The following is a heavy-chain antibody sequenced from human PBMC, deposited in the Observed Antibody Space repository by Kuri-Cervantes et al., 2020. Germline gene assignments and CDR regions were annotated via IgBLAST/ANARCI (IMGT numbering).Heavy chain of an antibody. V-gene: IGHV3-30-3*02. CDR2: ISYDGSNK. CDR3: AKCIYSHTYHDAFDI. J-gene: IGHJ3*02. CDR1: GFTFSSYA. D-gene: IGHD2-21*01. Sequence: GESLKISCAASGFTFSSYAMHWVRQAPGKGLEWVAVISYDGSNKYYADSVKGRFTISRDNSKNTLYLQMNSLRAEDTAVYYCAKCIYSHTYHDAFDIWGQGTLVTVSS.